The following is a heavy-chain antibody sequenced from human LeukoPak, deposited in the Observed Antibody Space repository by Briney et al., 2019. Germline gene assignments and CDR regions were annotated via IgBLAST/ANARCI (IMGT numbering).Heavy chain of an antibody. D-gene: IGHD3-22*01. CDR3: ARPVMPYYYDSSGYPPGAFDI. Sequence: SETLSLTCTVSGGSISSYYWSWIRQPPGKGLEWIGYIYYSGSTNYNPSLKSRVTISVDTSKNQFSLKLSSVTAADTAVYYCARPVMPYYYDSSGYPPGAFDIWGQGTMVTVSS. CDR1: GGSISSYY. CDR2: IYYSGST. J-gene: IGHJ3*02. V-gene: IGHV4-59*08.